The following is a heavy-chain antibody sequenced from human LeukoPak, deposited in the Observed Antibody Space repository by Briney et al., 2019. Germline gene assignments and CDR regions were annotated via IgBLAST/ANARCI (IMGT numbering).Heavy chain of an antibody. D-gene: IGHD1-26*01. CDR1: GGSVNSGSYY. CDR2: IYYCGST. Sequence: SETLSLTCTVSGGSVNSGSYYWNWIRQPPGKGLEWIGYIYYCGSTNYNPSLKSRVTISVDTSKNQFSLKLSSVTAADTAVYYCARAAYSGSYHSDYWGQGTLVTVSS. V-gene: IGHV4-61*01. CDR3: ARAAYSGSYHSDY. J-gene: IGHJ4*02.